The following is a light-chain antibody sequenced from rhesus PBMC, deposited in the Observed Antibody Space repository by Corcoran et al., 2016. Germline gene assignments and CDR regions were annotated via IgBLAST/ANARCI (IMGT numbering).Light chain of an antibody. V-gene: IGKV1-33*02. Sequence: DIQMTQSPSSLSASVGDRVTITCQASQGISSWLAWYQQKPGKAPKLLIYAASSLQSGVPSRFSVSGSGTDFTLTISSLHPDDFATYYCQKHNSYPYSFSQGTKVEIK. CDR2: AAS. CDR3: QKHNSYPYS. J-gene: IGKJ2*01. CDR1: QGISSW.